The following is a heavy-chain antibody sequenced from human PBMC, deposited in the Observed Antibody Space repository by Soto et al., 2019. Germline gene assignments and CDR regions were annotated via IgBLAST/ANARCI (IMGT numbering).Heavy chain of an antibody. CDR3: ARNPDSSGYQALDYFDY. D-gene: IGHD3-22*01. CDR1: GFTFSSYS. J-gene: IGHJ4*02. Sequence: PGGSLRLSCAASGFTFSSYSMNWVRQAPGKGLEWVSSISSSSSYIYYADSVKGRFTISRDNAKNSLYLQMNSLRAEDTAVYYCARNPDSSGYQALDYFDYWGQGTLVTVSS. CDR2: ISSSSSYI. V-gene: IGHV3-21*01.